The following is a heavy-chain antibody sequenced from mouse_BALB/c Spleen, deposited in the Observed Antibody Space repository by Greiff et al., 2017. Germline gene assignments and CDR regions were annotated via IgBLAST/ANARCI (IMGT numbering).Heavy chain of an antibody. D-gene: IGHD1-1*01. CDR1: GFSFTDYY. Sequence: EVQVVESGGGLVQPGGSLRLSCATSGFSFTDYYMSWVRQPPGKALEWLGFIRNKANGYTTEYSASVKGRFTISRDNSQSILYLQMNTLRAEDSATYYCARDDYGSSSWGQGTTLTVSS. CDR2: IRNKANGYTT. V-gene: IGHV7-3*02. J-gene: IGHJ2*01. CDR3: ARDDYGSSS.